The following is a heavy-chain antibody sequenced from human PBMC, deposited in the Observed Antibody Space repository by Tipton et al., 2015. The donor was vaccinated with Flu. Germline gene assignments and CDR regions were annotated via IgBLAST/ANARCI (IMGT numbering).Heavy chain of an antibody. CDR2: IYTSGST. CDR1: GGSISSYY. D-gene: IGHD3-3*01. J-gene: IGHJ5*02. V-gene: IGHV4-4*07. Sequence: LRLSCTVSGGSISSYYWSWIRQPAGKGLEWIGRIYTSGSTNYNPSLKSRVTVSVDTSKNQFSLKLSSVTAADTAVYYCARVQYDFWSGNQNWFDPWGQGTLVTVSS. CDR3: ARVQYDFWSGNQNWFDP.